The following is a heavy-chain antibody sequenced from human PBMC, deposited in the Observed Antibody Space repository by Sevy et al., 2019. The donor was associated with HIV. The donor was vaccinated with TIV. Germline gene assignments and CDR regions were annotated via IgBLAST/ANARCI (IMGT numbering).Heavy chain of an antibody. V-gene: IGHV3-7*03. J-gene: IGHJ6*03. CDR3: ARGKVQYYMDV. CDR1: GFTFSSYW. Sequence: GGSLRLSCAASGFTFSSYWMSWVRQAPGKGLEWLANIKQDGSEKYYVDSVKGRFTISRDNAKNSLYLQMNSLRAEDTAVYYCARGKVQYYMDVWSKGTTVTVSS. D-gene: IGHD1-1*01. CDR2: IKQDGSEK.